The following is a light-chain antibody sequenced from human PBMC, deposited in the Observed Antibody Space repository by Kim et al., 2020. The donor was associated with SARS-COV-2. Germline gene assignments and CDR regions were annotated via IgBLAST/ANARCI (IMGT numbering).Light chain of an antibody. Sequence: QSALTQPPSASGSPGQSVTISSTGSSSDIGSYDYVSWYQQYPGKAPKLIIYDVTKRPSGVSDRFSGSKSANTASLTVSGLQAEDEADYYCSSYAGSNNGVFGEGTQLTVL. J-gene: IGLJ2*01. CDR3: SSYAGSNNGV. CDR1: SSDIGSYDY. V-gene: IGLV2-8*01. CDR2: DVT.